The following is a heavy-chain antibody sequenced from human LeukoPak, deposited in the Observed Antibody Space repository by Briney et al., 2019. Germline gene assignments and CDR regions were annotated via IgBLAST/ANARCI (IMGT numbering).Heavy chain of an antibody. CDR2: VSAHNGNT. J-gene: IGHJ4*02. D-gene: IGHD3-22*01. Sequence: APVKVSCKASGYTFTDFGINWLRQAPGQGLEWMGWVSAHNGNTKYAQNFQDRVTMTTDTSTSTAYMELRSLRSDDTAVYYCAKGRGDLGPKITMIIVGFDYWGQGTLVTVSS. V-gene: IGHV1-18*01. CDR3: AKGRGDLGPKITMIIVGFDY. CDR1: GYTFTDFG.